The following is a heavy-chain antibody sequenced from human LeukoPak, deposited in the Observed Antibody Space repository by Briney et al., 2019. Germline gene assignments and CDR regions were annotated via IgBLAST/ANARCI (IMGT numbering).Heavy chain of an antibody. Sequence: GGSLRLSCAASGFTFSSYGMHWVRQAPGKGLEWVAVIWYDGSNKYYADSVKGRFTISRDNSKNTLYLQMNSLRAEDTAVYYCARDRERGYSYGYYFDYWGQGTLVTVSS. D-gene: IGHD5-18*01. CDR2: IWYDGSNK. CDR3: ARDRERGYSYGYYFDY. V-gene: IGHV3-30*19. J-gene: IGHJ4*02. CDR1: GFTFSSYG.